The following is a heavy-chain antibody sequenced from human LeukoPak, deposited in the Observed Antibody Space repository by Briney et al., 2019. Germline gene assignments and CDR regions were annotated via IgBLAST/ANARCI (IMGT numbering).Heavy chain of an antibody. CDR3: AKDLTLGGVITGAFDY. V-gene: IGHV3-23*01. CDR1: GFTFSSYA. Sequence: GGSLRLSCAASGFTFSSYAMSWVRQAPGKGLEWVSGISGSGGSTYYAESVKGRFTISRDNSKNTLYLQMNSLRAEDTAVYYCAKDLTLGGVITGAFDYWGQGTLVTVSS. J-gene: IGHJ4*02. D-gene: IGHD3-22*01. CDR2: ISGSGGST.